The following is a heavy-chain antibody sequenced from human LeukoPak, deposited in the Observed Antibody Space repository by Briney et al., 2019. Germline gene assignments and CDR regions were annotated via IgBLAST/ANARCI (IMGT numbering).Heavy chain of an antibody. CDR3: ARDISSGWDYFDY. D-gene: IGHD6-19*01. CDR1: GGSISSSSYY. Sequence: SETLSLTCTVSGGSISSSSYYWGWLRQPPGKGLEWIGSIYYSGSTYYNPSLKSRVTISVDTSKNQFSLKLSSVTAADTAVYYCARDISSGWDYFDYWGQGTLVTVSS. CDR2: IYYSGST. J-gene: IGHJ4*02. V-gene: IGHV4-39*07.